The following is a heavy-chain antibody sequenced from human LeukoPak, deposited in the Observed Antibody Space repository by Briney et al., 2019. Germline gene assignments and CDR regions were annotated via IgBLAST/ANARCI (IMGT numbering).Heavy chain of an antibody. CDR2: ISGSSNYI. D-gene: IGHD5-24*01. CDR3: AREEMSENFDY. J-gene: IGHJ4*02. V-gene: IGHV3-21*01. Sequence: GGSLRLSCAASGFTFSSHSMNWVRQAPGKGLEWVSSISGSSNYIYYADSVKGRFTISRDNAKNSLYLQMNSLRAEDTAVYYCAREEMSENFDYWGQGTLVTVSS. CDR1: GFTFSSHS.